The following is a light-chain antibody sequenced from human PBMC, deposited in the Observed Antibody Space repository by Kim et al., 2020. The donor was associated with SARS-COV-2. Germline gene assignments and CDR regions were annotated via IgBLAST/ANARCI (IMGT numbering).Light chain of an antibody. CDR1: ISDVGAYKY. J-gene: IGLJ1*01. V-gene: IGLV2-14*03. Sequence: GRSITISCAGTISDVGAYKYVSWYQQHPGKAPKLLIYDVSARPSGVSNRFSGSKSGNTASLTISGLQAEDEADYYCTSYTSSSTYVFGTGTKVTVL. CDR3: TSYTSSSTYV. CDR2: DVS.